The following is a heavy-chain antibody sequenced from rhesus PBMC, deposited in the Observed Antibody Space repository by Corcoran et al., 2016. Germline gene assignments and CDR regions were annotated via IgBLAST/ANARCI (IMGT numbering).Heavy chain of an antibody. CDR2: IKSKADGEPA. D-gene: IGHD1-26*01. CDR3: TTDPITGTTSL. CDR1: GFTFSNSW. Sequence: EVQLVESGGGLVQPGGSLRLSCAASGFTFSNSWMSWVRQVPGKGLEGVARIKSKADGEPAEYAQSVKGKFTISRDDTKNTLYLQMNSLKTEDTAVYYCTTDPITGTTSLGGQGVLVTVSS. V-gene: IGHV3-30*01. J-gene: IGHJ4*01.